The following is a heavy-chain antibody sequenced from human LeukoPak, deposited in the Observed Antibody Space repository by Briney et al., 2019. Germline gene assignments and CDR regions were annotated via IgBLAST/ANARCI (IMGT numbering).Heavy chain of an antibody. D-gene: IGHD3-9*01. CDR3: ARTILTDFYYYYSMDV. CDR1: GFTFTTYS. CDR2: ISSGSSAI. Sequence: GGSLRLSCEASGFTFTTYSMTWVRQAPGKGLEWVSIISSGSSAIFSADALKGRFTISRDDAKNSLYLQMNSLRAEDTALYYCARTILTDFYYYYSMDVWGKGTTVTVSS. V-gene: IGHV3-21*04. J-gene: IGHJ6*03.